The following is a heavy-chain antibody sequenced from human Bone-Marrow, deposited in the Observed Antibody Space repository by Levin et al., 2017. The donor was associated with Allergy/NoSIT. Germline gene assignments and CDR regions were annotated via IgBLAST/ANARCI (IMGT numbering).Heavy chain of an antibody. CDR3: ARLDGYSFDY. J-gene: IGHJ4*02. CDR2: ISYRGST. V-gene: IGHV4-31*03. CDR1: GGSIRSSGYH. D-gene: IGHD1-1*01. Sequence: SQTLSLTCTVSGGSIRSSGYHWTWIRQYPNKGLEWIGYISYRGSTYFNPSLKSRLTMSIDTSEQHFSLNLTSVNAADTAIYYCARLDGYSFDYWGQGALVTVSS.